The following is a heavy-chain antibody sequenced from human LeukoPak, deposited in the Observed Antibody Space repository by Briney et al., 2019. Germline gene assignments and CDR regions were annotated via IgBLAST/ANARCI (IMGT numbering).Heavy chain of an antibody. Sequence: SETLSLTCTVSGYSISSGYYWNWIRQPPGKGLEWIGNIYHSRSTYYNPSLKSRVTISVDTSKNQFSLKLNSVTAADTAVYYCAKNSGYYHPYYIDHWGQGTLVTVSS. D-gene: IGHD3-22*01. V-gene: IGHV4-38-2*02. CDR2: IYHSRST. J-gene: IGHJ4*02. CDR3: AKNSGYYHPYYIDH. CDR1: GYSISSGYY.